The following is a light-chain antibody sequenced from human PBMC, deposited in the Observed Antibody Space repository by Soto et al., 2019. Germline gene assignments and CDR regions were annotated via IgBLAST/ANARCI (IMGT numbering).Light chain of an antibody. J-gene: IGKJ5*01. V-gene: IGKV3-11*01. CDR1: QSVSSY. Sequence: EIVLTLSPATLSLSPGERATLSCRASQSVSSYLAWYQQKPGQAPRLLIYDASNRATGIPARFSGSGSGTDFTLTISSLEPEDFAVYYCQQRNYFGQGTRLEIK. CDR2: DAS. CDR3: QQRNY.